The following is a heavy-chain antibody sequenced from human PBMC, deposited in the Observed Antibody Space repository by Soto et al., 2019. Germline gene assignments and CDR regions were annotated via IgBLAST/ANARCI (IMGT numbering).Heavy chain of an antibody. J-gene: IGHJ6*02. V-gene: IGHV1-18*01. Sequence: QVELVQSGPEVKKPGASVKVSCQASGYTFSSHGVSWVRQAPGQGLEWIGWISAYNGNTNFAQKFQGRVTMTTDTSTSTAYMELRSLRSDDTAVYYCAREYDYNNPRYYYGMDVWGQGTTVTVSS. CDR1: GYTFSSHG. CDR3: AREYDYNNPRYYYGMDV. D-gene: IGHD4-4*01. CDR2: ISAYNGNT.